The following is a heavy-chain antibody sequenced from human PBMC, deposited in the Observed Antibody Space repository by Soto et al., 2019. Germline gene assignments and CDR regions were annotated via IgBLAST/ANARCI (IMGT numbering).Heavy chain of an antibody. CDR2: IYCSGST. V-gene: IGHV4-59*12. CDR3: ARDYYGSGSYYNVDYYYYMDV. Sequence: PSETLSLTCTVSGGSISSYYWSWIRQPPGKGLEWIGYIYCSGSTNYNPSLKSRVTISVDTSKNQFSLKLSSVTAADTAVYYCARDYYGSGSYYNVDYYYYMDVWGKGTTVTVSS. J-gene: IGHJ6*03. D-gene: IGHD3-10*01. CDR1: GGSISSYY.